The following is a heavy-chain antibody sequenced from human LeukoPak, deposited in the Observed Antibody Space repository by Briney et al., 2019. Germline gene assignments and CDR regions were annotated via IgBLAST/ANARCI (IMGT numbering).Heavy chain of an antibody. D-gene: IGHD2-21*01. V-gene: IGHV3-48*01. CDR3: VRDQTAHCGDSFYCAFDI. J-gene: IGHJ3*02. Sequence: PGGSLRLSCAASGFTFSSYSMNWVRQAPGKGLEWVSYIGSSGSTIHYADSVKGRFTTSRDTAQNSLYLQMNSLRAEDTAVYYCVRDQTAHCGDSFYCAFDIWGQGTMVTVSS. CDR1: GFTFSSYS. CDR2: IGSSGSTI.